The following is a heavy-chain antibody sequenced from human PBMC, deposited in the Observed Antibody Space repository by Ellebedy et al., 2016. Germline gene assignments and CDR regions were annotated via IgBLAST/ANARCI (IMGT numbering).Heavy chain of an antibody. CDR1: GFTFADYA. Sequence: GGSPRLSCAASGFTFADYAMHWVRQAPGKGMEWVSGISWNSGSIGYADSVKGRFTISRDNAKNSLYLQMNSRRAEDTALYYCAKALWFGELSCFDYWGQGTLVTVSS. J-gene: IGHJ4*02. V-gene: IGHV3-9*01. D-gene: IGHD3-10*01. CDR2: ISWNSGSI. CDR3: AKALWFGELSCFDY.